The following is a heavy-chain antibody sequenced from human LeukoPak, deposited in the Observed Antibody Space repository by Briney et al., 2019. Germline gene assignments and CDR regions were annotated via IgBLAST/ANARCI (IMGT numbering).Heavy chain of an antibody. CDR1: GYSFISCW. Sequence: GESLKISCKGSGYSFISCWICWGRQMPGKGREGMGRIYPGDSDTRYSPSFQGQVTISVDTSIRAAYLQWSSLKASDTAMSYCARRGQPLVQGNYSYGMDAWGKGTPVTVSS. J-gene: IGHJ6*04. D-gene: IGHD6-13*01. CDR3: ARRGQPLVQGNYSYGMDA. V-gene: IGHV5-51*01. CDR2: IYPGDSDT.